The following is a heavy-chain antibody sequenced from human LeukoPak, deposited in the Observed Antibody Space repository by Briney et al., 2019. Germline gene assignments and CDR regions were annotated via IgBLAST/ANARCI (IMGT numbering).Heavy chain of an antibody. Sequence: PGGSLRLSCAAPGFTFSSYAMSWVRQAPGKGLEWVSAISGSGGSTYYADSVKGRFTISRDNSKNTLYLQVNSLRAEDTAVYYCAKYPGVGPKYYYYYGMDVWGQGTTVTVSS. CDR2: ISGSGGST. CDR3: AKYPGVGPKYYYYYGMDV. V-gene: IGHV3-23*01. CDR1: GFTFSSYA. D-gene: IGHD1-26*01. J-gene: IGHJ6*02.